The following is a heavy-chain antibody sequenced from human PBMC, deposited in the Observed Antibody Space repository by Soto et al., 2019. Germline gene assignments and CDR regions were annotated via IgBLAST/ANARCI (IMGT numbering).Heavy chain of an antibody. CDR2: ISWNSGSI. J-gene: IGHJ4*02. D-gene: IGHD5-18*01. CDR3: AKLSGYGYEDY. V-gene: IGHV3-9*01. Sequence: PGGSLRLSCAASGFTFDDCDMHWVRQAPGKGLEWVSGISWNSGSIGYADSVKGRFTISRDNAKNSLYLQMNSLRAEDTALYYCAKLSGYGYEDYWGQGTLVTVSS. CDR1: GFTFDDCD.